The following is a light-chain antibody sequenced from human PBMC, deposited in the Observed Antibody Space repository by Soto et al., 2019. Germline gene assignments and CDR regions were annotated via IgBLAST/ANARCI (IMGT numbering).Light chain of an antibody. CDR1: QSVTSNT. V-gene: IGKV3-20*01. CDR3: KQYGSPPPYP. Sequence: ENVLTQSPVTLSLSPGERATLSCRASQSVTSNTVAWFQQKPGQAPRLLIRAASSRATGIPDRFSGSGSATDFPLTISRLEPEDFAVYYCKQYGSPPPYPFCQGTKLEIK. CDR2: AAS. J-gene: IGKJ2*01.